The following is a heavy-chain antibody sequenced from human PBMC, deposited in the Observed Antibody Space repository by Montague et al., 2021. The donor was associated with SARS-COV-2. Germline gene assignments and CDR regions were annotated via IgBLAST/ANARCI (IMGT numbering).Heavy chain of an antibody. V-gene: IGHV4-34*01. Sequence: SETLSLTCAVYGGSFSGYYWSWIRQPPGKGLEWIGEINHSGSTNYNPSLKSLVTISVDTSKNQFSLKLSSVTAADTAVYYCARGLAELRYFDWYHYYFDYWGQGTLVTVSS. CDR2: INHSGST. D-gene: IGHD3-9*01. CDR3: ARGLAELRYFDWYHYYFDY. CDR1: GGSFSGYY. J-gene: IGHJ4*02.